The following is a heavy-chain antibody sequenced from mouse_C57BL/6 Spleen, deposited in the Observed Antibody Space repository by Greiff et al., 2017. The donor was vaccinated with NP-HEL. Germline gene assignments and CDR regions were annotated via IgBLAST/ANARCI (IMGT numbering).Heavy chain of an antibody. CDR3: ARTARIKY. D-gene: IGHD1-2*01. Sequence: EVKLVESGPGLVKPSQSLSLTCTVTGYSITSGYGWNWIRQFPGNKLEWMGYISYSGSTNYNPSLKSRISITRDTSKHQFFLQLNSVTTEDTATYYCARTARIKYWGQGTTLTVSS. CDR2: ISYSGST. V-gene: IGHV3-2*02. CDR1: GYSITSGYG. J-gene: IGHJ2*01.